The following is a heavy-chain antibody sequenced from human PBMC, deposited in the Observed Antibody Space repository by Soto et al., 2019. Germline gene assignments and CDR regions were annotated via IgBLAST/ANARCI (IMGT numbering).Heavy chain of an antibody. V-gene: IGHV4-30-4*01. J-gene: IGHJ6*02. CDR2: IYYSGST. D-gene: IGHD4-17*01. Sequence: QVQLQESGPGLVKPSQTLSLTCTVSGGSISSGDYYWSWIRQPPGKGLEWIGYIYYSGSTYYNPSLKSRVTISVDTSKNQFSLKLSSVTAADTAVYYCARERGATVTTYYYGMGVWGQGTTVTVSS. CDR1: GGSISSGDYY. CDR3: ARERGATVTTYYYGMGV.